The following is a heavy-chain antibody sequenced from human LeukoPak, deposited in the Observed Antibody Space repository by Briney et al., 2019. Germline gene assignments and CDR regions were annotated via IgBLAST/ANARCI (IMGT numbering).Heavy chain of an antibody. Sequence: SETLSLTCTVSGYSISNGYYWGWIRQPPGKGLEWVGSISHRGSTYYNPSPRSRITISLDRSKQKFSLKLTSVTAADTAVYFCARGAEYYAIWRGYAGYSDYWGQGISVTVSS. CDR1: GYSISNGYY. J-gene: IGHJ4*02. D-gene: IGHD3-3*01. CDR3: ARGAEYYAIWRGYAGYSDY. CDR2: ISHRGST. V-gene: IGHV4-38-2*02.